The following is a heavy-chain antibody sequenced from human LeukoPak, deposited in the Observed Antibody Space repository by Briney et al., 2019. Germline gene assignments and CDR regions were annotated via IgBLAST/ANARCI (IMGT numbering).Heavy chain of an antibody. V-gene: IGHV3-7*03. CDR2: IKQDGSEK. D-gene: IGHD3-10*01. Sequence: GGSLRLSCAAPGFTFSGYWMSWVRQAPGKGLEWVANIKQDGSEKYYVDSVKGRFTISRDNAKNTLYLQMNSLRAQDTAVYYCAKDSMVRGLVDYWGQGTLVTVSS. J-gene: IGHJ4*02. CDR1: GFTFSGYW. CDR3: AKDSMVRGLVDY.